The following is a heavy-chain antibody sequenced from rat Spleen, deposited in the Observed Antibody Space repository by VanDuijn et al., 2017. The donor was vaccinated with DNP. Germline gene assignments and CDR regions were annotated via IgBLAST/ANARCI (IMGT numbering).Heavy chain of an antibody. CDR3: AKDGYYGSPYYFDY. CDR2: INTDGGST. V-gene: IGHV5-7*01. J-gene: IGHJ2*01. D-gene: IGHD1-3*01. CDR1: GFTFSDYN. Sequence: EVQLVESGGGLVQPGRSLKLSCAASGFTFSDYNMAWVRQAPKKGLEWVASINTDGGSTYYPDSVKGRFTISRDNAENTVYLQMNSLRSEDTATYYCAKDGYYGSPYYFDYWGQGVMVTVSS.